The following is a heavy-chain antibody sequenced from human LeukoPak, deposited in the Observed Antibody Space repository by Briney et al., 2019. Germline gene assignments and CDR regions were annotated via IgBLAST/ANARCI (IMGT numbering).Heavy chain of an antibody. Sequence: PGGSLRLSCAASGFTFSNAWMSWVRQAPGKGLEWVGRIKSKTDGWTTDYAAPVKGRFTISRDDSKNTLYLQMNSLKTEDTAVYYCTTDGYNWNYGSYYYYMDVWGKGTTVTVSS. V-gene: IGHV3-15*01. CDR3: TTDGYNWNYGSYYYYMDV. J-gene: IGHJ6*03. CDR1: GFTFSNAW. CDR2: IKSKTDGWTT. D-gene: IGHD1-7*01.